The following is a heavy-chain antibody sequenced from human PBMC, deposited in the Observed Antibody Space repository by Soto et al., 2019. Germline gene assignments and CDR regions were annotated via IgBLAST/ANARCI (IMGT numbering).Heavy chain of an antibody. CDR3: ARSVYYDSSGYYLFDY. CDR1: EGTFSSYA. Sequence: QVQLVQSGAEVKKPGSSVKVSCKASEGTFSSYAISWVRQAPGQGLEWMGGIIPILGTANYAQKFQGRVTITADESTSTAYMELSSLRSEDTAVYYCARSVYYDSSGYYLFDYWGQGTLVTVSS. V-gene: IGHV1-69*01. CDR2: IIPILGTA. D-gene: IGHD3-22*01. J-gene: IGHJ4*02.